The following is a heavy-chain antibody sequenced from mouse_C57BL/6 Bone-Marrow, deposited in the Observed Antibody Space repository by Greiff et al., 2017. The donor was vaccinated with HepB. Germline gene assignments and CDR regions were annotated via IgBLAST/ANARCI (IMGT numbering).Heavy chain of an antibody. CDR3: ARHKNYGSSYRYFDV. J-gene: IGHJ1*03. Sequence: EVQRVESGGGLVQPGGSLKLSCAASGFTFSDYYMYWVRQTPEKRLEWVAYISNGGGSTYYPDTVKGRFTISRDNAKNTLYLQMSRLKSEDTAMYYCARHKNYGSSYRYFDVWGTGTTVTVSS. CDR1: GFTFSDYY. D-gene: IGHD1-1*01. CDR2: ISNGGGST. V-gene: IGHV5-12*01.